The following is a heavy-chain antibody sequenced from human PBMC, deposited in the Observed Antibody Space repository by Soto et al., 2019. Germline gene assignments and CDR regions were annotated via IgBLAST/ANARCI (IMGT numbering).Heavy chain of an antibody. CDR2: IIPIFGTA. CDR3: AKDKGYSSGWTGLDY. D-gene: IGHD6-19*01. CDR1: GGTFSSYA. J-gene: IGHJ4*02. Sequence: SVKVSCKASGGTFSSYAISWVRQAPGQGLEWMGGIIPIFGTANYAQKFQGRVTITADESTSTAYMELSSLRAEDTALYYCAKDKGYSSGWTGLDYWGQGTQVTVSS. V-gene: IGHV1-69*13.